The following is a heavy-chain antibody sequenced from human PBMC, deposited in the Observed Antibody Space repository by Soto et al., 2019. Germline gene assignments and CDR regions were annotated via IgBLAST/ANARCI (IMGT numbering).Heavy chain of an antibody. J-gene: IGHJ5*02. V-gene: IGHV4-39*01. Sequence: QLQLQESGPGLVKPSETLSLTCTVSGGSISSSSYYWGWIRQPPGKGLEWIGSIYYSGSTYYNPSLKSRVTISVDTSKNQFSLKLSSVTAADTAVYYCARRVGGWYLHFDPWGQGTLVTVSS. CDR2: IYYSGST. CDR1: GGSISSSSYY. D-gene: IGHD6-19*01. CDR3: ARRVGGWYLHFDP.